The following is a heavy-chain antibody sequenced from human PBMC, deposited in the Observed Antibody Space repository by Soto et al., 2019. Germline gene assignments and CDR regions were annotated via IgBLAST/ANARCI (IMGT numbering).Heavy chain of an antibody. CDR2: IYYSGST. CDR3: ATVPGIAVAGTHYYYGMDV. Sequence: QLQLQESGPGLVKPSETLSLTCTVSGGSISSSSYYWGWIRQPPGKGLEWIGSIYYSGSTYYNPSLKSRVTISVDTSKNQFSLKLSSVTAADTAVYYCATVPGIAVAGTHYYYGMDVWGQGTTVTVSS. J-gene: IGHJ6*02. CDR1: GGSISSSSYY. V-gene: IGHV4-39*01. D-gene: IGHD6-19*01.